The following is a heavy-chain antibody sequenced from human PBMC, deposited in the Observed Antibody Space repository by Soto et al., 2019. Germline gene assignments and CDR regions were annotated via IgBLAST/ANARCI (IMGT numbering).Heavy chain of an antibody. V-gene: IGHV3-30*18. Sequence: QVQLVESGGGVGQPGRSLRLSCAASGFTFSSYGMHWVRQAPGKGLEWVAVISYDGSNKYYADSVKGRFTISRDNSKNTLYLQMNSLRAEDTAVYYCAKDMDVWGQGTTVTVSS. J-gene: IGHJ6*02. CDR2: ISYDGSNK. CDR1: GFTFSSYG. CDR3: AKDMDV.